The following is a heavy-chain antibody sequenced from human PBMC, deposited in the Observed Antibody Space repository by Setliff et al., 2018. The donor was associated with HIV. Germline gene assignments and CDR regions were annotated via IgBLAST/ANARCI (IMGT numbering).Heavy chain of an antibody. J-gene: IGHJ3*02. CDR3: AGARENYITGTTTALDI. CDR2: INQSGST. V-gene: IGHV4-34*01. CDR1: GGSFSGYY. Sequence: TLSLTCGVYGGSFSGYYWSWIRQTPGKGLEWMGEINQSGSTNYNPSLKSRVTISVDTSKNQFSLKVTSVTAADTAVYYCAGARENYITGTTTALDIWGQGTMVTVSS. D-gene: IGHD1-7*01.